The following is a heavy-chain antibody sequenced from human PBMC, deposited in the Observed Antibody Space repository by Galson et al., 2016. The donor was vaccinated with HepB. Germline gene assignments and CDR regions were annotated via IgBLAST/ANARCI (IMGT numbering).Heavy chain of an antibody. CDR1: GFTFSSYT. CDR3: ARALGHYDFWSGYYDYYYMDV. Sequence: SLRLSCAASGFTFSSYTMNWVRQAPGKGLEWVSSISSSSSYIYYADSVKGRFTISRDSAKNSLYLQMNSLRAEDTAVYYCARALGHYDFWSGYYDYYYMDVWGKGTTVTVSS. J-gene: IGHJ6*03. V-gene: IGHV3-21*01. CDR2: ISSSSSYI. D-gene: IGHD3-3*01.